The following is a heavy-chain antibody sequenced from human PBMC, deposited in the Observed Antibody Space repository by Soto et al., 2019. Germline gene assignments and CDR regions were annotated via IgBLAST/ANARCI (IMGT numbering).Heavy chain of an antibody. CDR2: IYSGGST. V-gene: IGHV3-66*01. CDR1: GFTVSSNY. CDR3: ARAPVLAVAGYFDY. Sequence: GGSLRLSCAASGFTVSSNYMSWVRQAPGKGLEWVSVIYSGGSTYYADSVKGRFTISRDNSKNTLYLQMNSLRAEDTAVYYCARAPVLAVAGYFDYWGQRTLVTVSS. J-gene: IGHJ4*02. D-gene: IGHD6-19*01.